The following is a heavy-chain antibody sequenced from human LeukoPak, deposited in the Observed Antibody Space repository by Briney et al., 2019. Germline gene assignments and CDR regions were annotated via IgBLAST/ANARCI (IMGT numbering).Heavy chain of an antibody. CDR3: ATSPGTTVT. D-gene: IGHD4-17*01. J-gene: IGHJ5*02. Sequence: WIRQPPGKGLEWIGYIYYSGSTYYNPSLKSRVTISVDTSKNQFSLKLSSVTAADTAVYYCATSPGTTVTWGQGTLVTVSS. CDR2: IYYSGST. V-gene: IGHV4-30-4*08.